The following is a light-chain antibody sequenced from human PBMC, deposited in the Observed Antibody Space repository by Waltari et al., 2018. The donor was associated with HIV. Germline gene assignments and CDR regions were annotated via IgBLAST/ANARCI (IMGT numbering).Light chain of an antibody. CDR1: SSRFGTHQ. CDR2: DNN. V-gene: IGLV1-51*01. Sequence: QSLLPQPPSVSAPPGQKVTFSCSGSSSRFGTHQVSWYQQVPGTAPKLLIYDNNRRPSGIPDRFSGSKSGTSATLAITGLQTGDEADYYCGTWDNSLSAGFFGGGTKLTVL. CDR3: GTWDNSLSAGF. J-gene: IGLJ2*01.